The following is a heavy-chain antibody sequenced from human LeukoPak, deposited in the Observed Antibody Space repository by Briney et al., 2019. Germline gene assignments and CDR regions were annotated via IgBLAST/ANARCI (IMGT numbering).Heavy chain of an antibody. V-gene: IGHV4-59*01. D-gene: IGHD3-22*01. Sequence: SETLSLTCTVSGGSISSYYWSWIRQPPGKGLEWIGYIYYSGSTNYNPSLKSRVTISVDTSKNQFSLKLSSVTAADTAVYYCARGRIYDSSGYDPWGQGTLVTVSS. CDR3: ARGRIYDSSGYDP. J-gene: IGHJ5*02. CDR2: IYYSGST. CDR1: GGSISSYY.